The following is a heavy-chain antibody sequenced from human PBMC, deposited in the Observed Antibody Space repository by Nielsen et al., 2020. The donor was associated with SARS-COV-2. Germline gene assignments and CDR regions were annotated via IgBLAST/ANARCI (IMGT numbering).Heavy chain of an antibody. CDR2: IWYDGRKK. CDR1: GFTFSSYG. D-gene: IGHD3-16*01. J-gene: IGHJ6*02. Sequence: GESLKISCAASGFTFSSYGMNWVRQAPGKGLEWVAVIWYDGRKKYHADSVKGRFTISRDSSKNTVYLQMNSLSVEDTAVYYCAKRRAVFMLTFGGEGAMDVWGQGTTVSVSS. V-gene: IGHV3-30*02. CDR3: AKRRAVFMLTFGGEGAMDV.